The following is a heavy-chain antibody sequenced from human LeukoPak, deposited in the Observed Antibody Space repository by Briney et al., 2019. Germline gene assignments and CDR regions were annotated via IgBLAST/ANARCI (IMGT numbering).Heavy chain of an antibody. CDR3: ARAGGFDP. J-gene: IGHJ5*02. CDR2: IWYDGSNK. CDR1: GFTFSIYG. D-gene: IGHD2-8*02. V-gene: IGHV3-33*01. Sequence: PGGSLRLSCAASGFTFSIYGMHWVRQAPGKGLEWVAVIWYDGSNKYYADSVKGRFSISRDNSNNTLYLQMNSLRTEDTAVYYCARAGGFDPWGQGTLVTVSS.